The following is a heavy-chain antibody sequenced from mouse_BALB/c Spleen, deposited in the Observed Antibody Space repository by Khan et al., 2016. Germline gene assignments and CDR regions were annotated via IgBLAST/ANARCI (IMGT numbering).Heavy chain of an antibody. CDR1: GYSITSHYT. CDR2: INYSGST. D-gene: IGHD3-1*01. Sequence: LLQESGPDLVKPSQSLSLTCTVTGYSITSHYTWHWIRHFPGNKLEWMGYINYSGSTNYNPSLKSRFSITRDTSKNQFFLQLSSVTADDTATYYCATSSSGYWYYFDYWGQGTTLTVSS. CDR3: ATSSSGYWYYFDY. V-gene: IGHV3-1*02. J-gene: IGHJ2*01.